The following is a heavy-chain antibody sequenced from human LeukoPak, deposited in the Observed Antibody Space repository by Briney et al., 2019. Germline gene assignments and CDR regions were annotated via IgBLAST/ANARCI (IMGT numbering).Heavy chain of an antibody. D-gene: IGHD3-9*01. CDR3: ARVQVPRYFDWLFAYYYYGMDV. CDR1: GYTFTSYD. CDR2: MNPNSGNT. J-gene: IGHJ6*02. Sequence: ASVKVSCKASGYTFTSYDINWVRQATGQGLEWMGWMNPNSGNTGYAQKFQGRVTMTRNTSISTAYMELSSLRSEDTAVYYCARVQVPRYFDWLFAYYYYGMDVWGQGTTVTVSS. V-gene: IGHV1-8*01.